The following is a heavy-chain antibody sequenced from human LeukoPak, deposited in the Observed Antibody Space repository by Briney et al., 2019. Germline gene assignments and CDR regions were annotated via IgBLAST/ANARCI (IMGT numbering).Heavy chain of an antibody. D-gene: IGHD1-26*01. CDR2: INPNSGGT. J-gene: IGHJ4*02. V-gene: IGHV1-2*02. Sequence: GASVKVSCKASGYTFTGYYMHWVRQAPGQGLEWMGWINPNSGGTNYAQKFQGRVTMTRDTSISTAYMELSRLRSDDTAVYYCARDHEWVSGSYEFDYWGQGTLVTVSS. CDR1: GYTFTGYY. CDR3: ARDHEWVSGSYEFDY.